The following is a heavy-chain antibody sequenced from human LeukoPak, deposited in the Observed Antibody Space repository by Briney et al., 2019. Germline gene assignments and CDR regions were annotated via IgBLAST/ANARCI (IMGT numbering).Heavy chain of an antibody. V-gene: IGHV4-59*08. CDR2: IYYSGST. J-gene: IGHJ4*02. D-gene: IGHD2-15*01. CDR3: AGLPRLPLGFDY. CDR1: GGSISSYY. Sequence: SETLSLTCTVSGGSISSYYWSWIRQPPGKGLEWIGYIYYSGSTNYNPSLKSRVTISVDTSKNQFSLKLSSVTAADTAVYYCAGLPRLPLGFDYWGQGTLVTVSS.